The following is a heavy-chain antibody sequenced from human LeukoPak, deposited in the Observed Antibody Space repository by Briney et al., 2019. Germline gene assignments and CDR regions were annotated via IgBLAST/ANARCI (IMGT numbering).Heavy chain of an antibody. CDR3: AREGDTAPFDY. CDR1: GGSISSYY. CDR2: IYYSGST. J-gene: IGHJ4*02. Sequence: PSQTLSLTCTVSGGSISSYYWSWIRQPPGKGLEWIGYIYYSGSTNYNPSLKSRVTISVDTSKNQSSLKLSSVTAADTAVYYCAREGDTAPFDYWGQRTLVTVSS. V-gene: IGHV4-59*01. D-gene: IGHD5-18*01.